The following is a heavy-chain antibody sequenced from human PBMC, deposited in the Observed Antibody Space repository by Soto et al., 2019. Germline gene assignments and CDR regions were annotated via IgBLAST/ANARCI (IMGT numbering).Heavy chain of an antibody. CDR3: ARIRQLVPGNHYYYYYYGMDV. J-gene: IGHJ6*02. CDR1: GFTFSSYG. CDR2: IWYDGSNK. V-gene: IGHV3-33*01. Sequence: GGSLRLSCAASGFTFSSYGMHWVRQAPGKGLEWVAVIWYDGSNKYYADSVKGRFTISRDNSKNTLYLQMNSLRAEDTAVYYCARIRQLVPGNHYYYYYYGMDVWGQGTTVTVSS. D-gene: IGHD6-6*01.